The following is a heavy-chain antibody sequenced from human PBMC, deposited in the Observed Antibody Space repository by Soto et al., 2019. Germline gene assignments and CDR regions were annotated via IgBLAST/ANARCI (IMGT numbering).Heavy chain of an antibody. V-gene: IGHV1-69*08. CDR2: INPILGIA. D-gene: IGHD3-22*01. CDR3: ARDNPYYDSSGYYYD. CDR1: GGTFSSYT. J-gene: IGHJ4*02. Sequence: QVQLVQSGAEVKKPGSSVKVSCKASGGTFSSYTISWVRQAPGQGLEWMGRINPILGIATYAQKFQGSVTITGDKSTSTAYMELSSLRSEDTALYYCARDNPYYDSSGYYYDWGQGTLVAVSS.